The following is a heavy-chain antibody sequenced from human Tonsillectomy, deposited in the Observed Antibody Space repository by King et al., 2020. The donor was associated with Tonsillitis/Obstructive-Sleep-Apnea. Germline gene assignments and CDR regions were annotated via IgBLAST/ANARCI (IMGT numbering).Heavy chain of an antibody. D-gene: IGHD2-2*01. J-gene: IGHJ4*02. CDR1: GFTFSSSW. CDR2: IKEDGSEE. CDR3: AREVGSH. Sequence: VQLVESGGGLVQPGGSLRLSCAASGFTFSSSWMSWVRQAPGKGLEWVANIKEDGSEEYYIDSVKGRFTISRDNAKNSLYLPMNSLRAEDTAVYYCAREVGSHWGQGTLVTVSS. V-gene: IGHV3-7*01.